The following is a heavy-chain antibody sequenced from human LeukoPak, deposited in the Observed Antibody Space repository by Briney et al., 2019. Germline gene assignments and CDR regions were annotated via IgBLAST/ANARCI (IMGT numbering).Heavy chain of an antibody. CDR3: AREEDSSGWFDY. J-gene: IGHJ4*02. CDR1: GGSISSSNW. V-gene: IGHV4-4*02. Sequence: NPSETLSLTCAVSGGSISSSNWWRWVRQPPGKGLEWIGEIYHSGSTNYNPSLKSRVTISVDTSKNQFSLKLSSVTAADTAVYYCAREEDSSGWFDYWGQGTLVTVSS. D-gene: IGHD6-19*01. CDR2: IYHSGST.